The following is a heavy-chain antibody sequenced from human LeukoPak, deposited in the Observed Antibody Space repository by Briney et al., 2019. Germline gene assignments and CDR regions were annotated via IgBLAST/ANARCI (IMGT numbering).Heavy chain of an antibody. J-gene: IGHJ4*02. CDR1: GFTFSSYG. CDR3: ARGQWLGRMGHFDY. D-gene: IGHD6-19*01. CDR2: ISYDGSNK. Sequence: QPGGSLRLSCAASGFTFSSYGMHWVRQAPGKGLEWVAVISYDGSNKYYADSVKGRFTISGDNSKNTLYLQMNSLRAEDTAVYYCARGQWLGRMGHFDYWGQGTLVTVSS. V-gene: IGHV3-30*03.